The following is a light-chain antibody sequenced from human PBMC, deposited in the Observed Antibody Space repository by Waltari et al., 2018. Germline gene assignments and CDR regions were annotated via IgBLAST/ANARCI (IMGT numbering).Light chain of an antibody. V-gene: IGLV2-8*01. Sequence: QSALTQPPSASGSPGPSVTISCTRTRSDVGGYNYDSWYQKHPGKAPKLMIYEVSKRPSGVPDRFSGSKSGNTASLTVSGLQAEDEADYYCSSYAGSNNPYVFGTGTKVTVL. CDR1: RSDVGGYNY. CDR3: SSYAGSNNPYV. CDR2: EVS. J-gene: IGLJ1*01.